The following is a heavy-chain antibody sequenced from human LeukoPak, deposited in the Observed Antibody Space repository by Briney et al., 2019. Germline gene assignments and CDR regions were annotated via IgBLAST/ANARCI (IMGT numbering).Heavy chain of an antibody. D-gene: IGHD3-10*01. CDR1: GFTFSDYY. V-gene: IGHV4-38-2*01. CDR3: ASSGELYHPFDH. J-gene: IGHJ4*02. CDR2: DYYGGTT. Sequence: LRLSCAASGFTFSDYYMSWIRQPPGKGLEWIGSDYYGGTTYYNPSLKSRVTISGDTSKNQFSLRLSSVTAADTAVYYCASSGELYHPFDHWGQGTLVTVSS.